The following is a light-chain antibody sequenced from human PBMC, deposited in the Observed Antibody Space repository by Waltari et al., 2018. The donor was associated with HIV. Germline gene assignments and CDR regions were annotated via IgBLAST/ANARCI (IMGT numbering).Light chain of an antibody. CDR1: SSDVGGYNY. V-gene: IGLV2-14*01. CDR3: NSYTSSSHVI. Sequence: QSALTQPASVSGSPGQSITISCTGTSSDVGGYNYVSWYQHHPGQAPKLMIFDVSNRPSGVSNRFSGSKSGNTASLTISGLQAEDEDDYYCNSYTSSSHVIFGGGTKLTVL. CDR2: DVS. J-gene: IGLJ2*01.